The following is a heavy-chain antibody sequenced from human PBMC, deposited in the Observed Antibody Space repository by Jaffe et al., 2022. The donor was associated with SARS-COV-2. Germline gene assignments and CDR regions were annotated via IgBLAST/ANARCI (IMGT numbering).Heavy chain of an antibody. Sequence: QVQLQESGPGLVKPSETLSLTCTVSGGSISTYYWSWIRQPPGKGLEWIGYIYYSGNTNYNPSLKSRITMSVDTSKNQFSLKLGSVTAADTAVYYCARGSPTLDDYWGQGTLVTVSS. D-gene: IGHD1-26*01. CDR3: ARGSPTLDDY. CDR2: IYYSGNT. J-gene: IGHJ4*02. CDR1: GGSISTYY. V-gene: IGHV4-59*01.